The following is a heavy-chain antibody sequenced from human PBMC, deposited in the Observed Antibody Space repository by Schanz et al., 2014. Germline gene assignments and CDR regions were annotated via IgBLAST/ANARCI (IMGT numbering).Heavy chain of an antibody. D-gene: IGHD3-3*01. J-gene: IGHJ4*02. Sequence: VQVVQSGGGLVKPGGSLRLSCAASGFGFSSYSMNWVRQAPGKGLEWVSYVSRSTPDIYYADSVKGRFTMSRDNAKNSVFLQMNSLRAEDTAVYYCVRDSFFAFDYWGQGTLVTVSS. CDR2: VSRSTPDI. CDR1: GFGFSSYS. V-gene: IGHV3-21*01. CDR3: VRDSFFAFDY.